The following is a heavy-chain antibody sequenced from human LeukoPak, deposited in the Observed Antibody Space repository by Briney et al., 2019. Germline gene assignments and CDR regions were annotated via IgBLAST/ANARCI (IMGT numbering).Heavy chain of an antibody. J-gene: IGHJ3*02. CDR2: INHSGST. CDR1: GGSFSGYY. V-gene: IGHV4-34*01. D-gene: IGHD3-9*01. CDR3: ARGSDYDILTGHAFDI. Sequence: PETLSLTCAVYGGSFSGYYWSWIRQPPGKGLEWIGEINHSGSTNYNPSLKSRVTISVDTSKNQFSLKLSSVTAADTAVYYCARGSDYDILTGHAFDIWGQGTMVTVSS.